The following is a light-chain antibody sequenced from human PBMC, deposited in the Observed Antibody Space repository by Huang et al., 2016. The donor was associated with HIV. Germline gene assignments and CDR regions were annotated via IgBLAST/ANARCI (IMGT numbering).Light chain of an antibody. CDR2: WAT. V-gene: IGKV4-1*01. Sequence: DIVMTQSPDSLAVSLGERATINCTSSQSILYTSNNKNFVAWYQQKPGQPPKLLIYWATTRESGVPDRFSGSGSATDFTLTVGSLQAEDVAIYYCQQYYATPYTFGQGTKLEIK. CDR3: QQYYATPYT. CDR1: QSILYTSNNKNF. J-gene: IGKJ2*01.